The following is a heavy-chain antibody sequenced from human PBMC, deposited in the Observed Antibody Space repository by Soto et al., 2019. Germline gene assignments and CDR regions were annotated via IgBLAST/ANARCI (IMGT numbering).Heavy chain of an antibody. D-gene: IGHD4-17*01. Sequence: PSETLSLTCTVSGGSINNYYWNWIRQPPGKGLEWIGYVSYSGRTNYNPSLKSRVNMLVDKSKNQFSLNLTSVTAADTAVYYCARFQYTVVTAIDVWGQGTMVT. CDR2: VSYSGRT. V-gene: IGHV4-59*03. CDR1: GGSINNYY. J-gene: IGHJ3*01. CDR3: ARFQYTVVTAIDV.